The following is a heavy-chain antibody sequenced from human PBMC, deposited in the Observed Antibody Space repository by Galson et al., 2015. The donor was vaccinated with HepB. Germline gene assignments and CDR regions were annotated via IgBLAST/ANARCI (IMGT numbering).Heavy chain of an antibody. CDR1: GDSVSNNNAA. D-gene: IGHD2-2*01. V-gene: IGHV6-1*01. J-gene: IGHJ6*02. CDR3: VRVPGTIYYYGMDV. CDR2: TYYSARWYS. Sequence: CAISGDSVSNNNAAWYWIRQSPSRGLEWLGRTYYSARWYSDYTVSLRSRRTINADTSKNQCSLQLNSVTPEDTAVEYCVRVPGTIYYYGMDVWGQGTTVTVSS.